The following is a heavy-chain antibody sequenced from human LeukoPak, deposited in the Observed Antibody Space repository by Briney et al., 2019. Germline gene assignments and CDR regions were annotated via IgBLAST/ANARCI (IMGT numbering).Heavy chain of an antibody. CDR3: ARGGDDYYDSSGYIP. D-gene: IGHD3-22*01. V-gene: IGHV4-59*01. Sequence: SETLSLTCTVSGGFISSYYWSWIRQPPGKGLEWIGYIYYSGSTNYNPSLKSRVTISVDTSKNQFSLKLSSVTAADTAVYYCARGGDDYYDSSGYIPWGQGTLVTVSS. CDR1: GGFISSYY. CDR2: IYYSGST. J-gene: IGHJ4*02.